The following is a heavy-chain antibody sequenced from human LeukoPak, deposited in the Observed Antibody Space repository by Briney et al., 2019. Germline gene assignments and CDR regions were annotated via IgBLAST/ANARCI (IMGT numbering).Heavy chain of an antibody. CDR1: GYTFTSYG. Sequence: ASVKVSCKASGYTFTSYGISWVRQAPGQGLEWMGWISAYNGNTNYAQKLQGRVTTTTDTSTSTAYMELRSLRSDDTAVYYCARDLYDFWSGFRGYYYYGMDVWGQGTTVTVSS. J-gene: IGHJ6*02. D-gene: IGHD3-3*01. V-gene: IGHV1-18*01. CDR3: ARDLYDFWSGFRGYYYYGMDV. CDR2: ISAYNGNT.